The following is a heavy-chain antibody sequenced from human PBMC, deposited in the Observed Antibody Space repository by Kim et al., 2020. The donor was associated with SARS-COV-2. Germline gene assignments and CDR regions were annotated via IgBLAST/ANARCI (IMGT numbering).Heavy chain of an antibody. CDR2: IYYSGST. Sequence: SETLSLTCTVSGGSISSGGYYWSWIRQHPGKGLEWIGYIYYSGSTYYNPSLKSRVTISVDTSKNQFSLKLSSVTAADTAVYYCARGQRVYDSSGYYYYYGMDVWGQGTTVTVSS. CDR1: GGSISSGGYY. J-gene: IGHJ6*02. D-gene: IGHD3-22*01. CDR3: ARGQRVYDSSGYYYYYGMDV. V-gene: IGHV4-31*03.